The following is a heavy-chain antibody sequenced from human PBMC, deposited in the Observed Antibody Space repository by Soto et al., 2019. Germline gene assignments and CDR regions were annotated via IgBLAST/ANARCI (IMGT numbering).Heavy chain of an antibody. CDR3: ARALYYDFWSGYPQAYYYYGMDV. J-gene: IGHJ6*02. CDR2: IYYSGST. CDR1: GGSISSGGYY. D-gene: IGHD3-3*01. Sequence: PSETLSLTCTVSGGSISSGGYYWSWIRQHPGKGLEWIGYIYYSGSTYYNPSLKSRVTISVDTSKNQFSLKLSSVTAADTAVYYCARALYYDFWSGYPQAYYYYGMDVWGQGTTVTVSS. V-gene: IGHV4-31*03.